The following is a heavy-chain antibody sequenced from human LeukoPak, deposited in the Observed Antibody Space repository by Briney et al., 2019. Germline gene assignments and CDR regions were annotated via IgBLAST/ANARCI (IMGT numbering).Heavy chain of an antibody. CDR3: ARDPGYSYAMDY. CDR1: GFTFSDYS. J-gene: IGHJ4*02. V-gene: IGHV3-48*02. CDR2: ISRGSNVI. Sequence: GGSLRLSCAASGFTFSDYSMNWVRQAPGKGLEWLSYISRGSNVIYYADSVKGRFTTSRDDAKNSLFLQMNSLRDEDTALYYCARDPGYSYAMDYWGQGTLVTVSS. D-gene: IGHD5-12*01.